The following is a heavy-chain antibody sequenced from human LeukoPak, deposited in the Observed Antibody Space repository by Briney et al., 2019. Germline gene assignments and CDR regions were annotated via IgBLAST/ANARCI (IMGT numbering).Heavy chain of an antibody. CDR2: ISASGGTT. J-gene: IGHJ5*02. CDR3: AKEPREYCSSTSCPNWFDL. CDR1: GFTFNSYA. D-gene: IGHD2-2*01. V-gene: IGHV3-23*01. Sequence: QSGGSLRLSCAASGFTFNSYAMSWVRQAPGKGLEWVSAISASGGTTYYADSVKGRFTISRDNSENTLFLQMNSLRAGDMAVYYCAKEPREYCSSTSCPNWFDLWGQGTLVTVSS.